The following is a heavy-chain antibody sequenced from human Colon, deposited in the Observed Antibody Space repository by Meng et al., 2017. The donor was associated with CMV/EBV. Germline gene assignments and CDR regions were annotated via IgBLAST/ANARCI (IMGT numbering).Heavy chain of an antibody. J-gene: IGHJ4*02. V-gene: IGHV4-59*01. CDR3: AREASGWSTGVDN. Sequence: SETLSLTCNVSGGSISSYYWSWVRQPPGKGLEWIGYVSYSGNTNYNPSLKSRLTIEVDTSRNQFSLKLTSVSAADTAMYYCAREASGWSTGVDNWGQGTLVTVSS. CDR2: VSYSGNT. D-gene: IGHD6-19*01. CDR1: GGSISSYY.